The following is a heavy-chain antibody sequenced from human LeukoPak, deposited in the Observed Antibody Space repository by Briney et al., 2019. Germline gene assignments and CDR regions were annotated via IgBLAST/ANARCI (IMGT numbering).Heavy chain of an antibody. CDR1: GGSISSGDYF. V-gene: IGHV4-39*01. D-gene: IGHD6-19*01. Sequence: SETLSLTCNVSGGSISSGDYFWSWIRQPPGKGLEWIGSIYYSGSPYYNPSLKSRVTISVDTSKNQFSLRLSSVTAADTAVYYCARQKDEQWLVLYYWGQGTLVTVSS. J-gene: IGHJ4*02. CDR2: IYYSGSP. CDR3: ARQKDEQWLVLYY.